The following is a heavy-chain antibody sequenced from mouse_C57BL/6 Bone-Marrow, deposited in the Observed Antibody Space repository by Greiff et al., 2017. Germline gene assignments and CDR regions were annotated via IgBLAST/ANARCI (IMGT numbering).Heavy chain of an antibody. J-gene: IGHJ3*01. Sequence: EVMLVESGGGLVKPGGSLKLSCAASGFTFSSYAMSWVRQTPEKRLEWVATISDGGSYTYYPDNVKGRFTISRDNAKNNLYLQMSHLMSEDTAMYYCARVTILYPFAYWGQGTLVTVSA. V-gene: IGHV5-4*03. D-gene: IGHD2-1*01. CDR3: ARVTILYPFAY. CDR2: ISDGGSYT. CDR1: GFTFSSYA.